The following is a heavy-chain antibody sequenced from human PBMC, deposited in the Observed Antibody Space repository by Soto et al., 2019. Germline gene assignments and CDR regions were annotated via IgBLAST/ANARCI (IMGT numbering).Heavy chain of an antibody. CDR3: ARGSGPDAFDI. J-gene: IGHJ3*02. CDR1: GYTFTSYY. CDR2: ISANNGNT. Sequence: GASVKVSCKASGYTFTSYYMHWVRQAPGQGLEWMGRISANNGNTSYAQKLQGRVTMTTDTSTSTAYMELRSLRSDDTAVYYCARGSGPDAFDIWGQGTMVTVSS. V-gene: IGHV1-18*04.